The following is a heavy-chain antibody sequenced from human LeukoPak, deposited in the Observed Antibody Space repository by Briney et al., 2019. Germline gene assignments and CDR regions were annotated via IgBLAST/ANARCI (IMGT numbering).Heavy chain of an antibody. V-gene: IGHV3-23*01. CDR3: AKGKLEYY. Sequence: GGSLRLSCAASGFTFSNYALSWVRQAPGKGLEWVSTISGSGTGTYYADSVKGRFTISRDNSKNTLYLQMNSLRAEDTAVYYCAKGKLEYYWGQGTLVTVSS. J-gene: IGHJ4*02. CDR1: GFTFSNYA. D-gene: IGHD1-7*01. CDR2: ISGSGTGT.